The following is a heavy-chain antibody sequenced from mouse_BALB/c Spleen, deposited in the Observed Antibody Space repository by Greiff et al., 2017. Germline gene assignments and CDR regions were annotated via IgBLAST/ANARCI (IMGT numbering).Heavy chain of an antibody. CDR1: GFNIKDSY. CDR2: IDPANGNT. V-gene: IGHV14-3*02. Sequence: EVQLQQSGAELVKPGASVKLSCTASGFNIKDSYMHWVKQRPEQGLEWIGRIDPANGNTKYDPKFQGKATITADTSSNTAYLQLSSLTSEDTAVYYCALICYGNYPFAYWGQGTLVTVSA. D-gene: IGHD2-1*01. CDR3: ALICYGNYPFAY. J-gene: IGHJ3*01.